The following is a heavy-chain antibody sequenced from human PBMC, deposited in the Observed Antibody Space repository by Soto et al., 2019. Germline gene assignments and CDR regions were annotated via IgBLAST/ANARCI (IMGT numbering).Heavy chain of an antibody. CDR2: IWYDGSNK. J-gene: IGHJ4*02. D-gene: IGHD6-19*01. CDR3: ARAISGWPFDY. Sequence: QVQLVESGGGVVQPGRSLRLSCAASGFTFSSYGMHWVRQAPGKGLEWVAVIWYDGSNKYYADSVKGRFTISRDNSKNTLYLQMNSLRAEDTAVYYCARAISGWPFDYWGQGTLVTVSS. V-gene: IGHV3-33*01. CDR1: GFTFSSYG.